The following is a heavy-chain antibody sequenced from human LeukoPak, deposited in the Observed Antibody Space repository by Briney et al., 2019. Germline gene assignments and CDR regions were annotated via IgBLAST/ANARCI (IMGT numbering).Heavy chain of an antibody. V-gene: IGHV4-59*01. Sequence: PSETLSLTCTVSGGSISSYYWSWIRQPPGKGLEWIGYIYYSGSTNYNPSLKSRVTISVDTSKNQFSPKLSSVTAADTAVYYCARVTYYYGSGSSLIRYFDYWGQGTLVTVSS. CDR3: ARVTYYYGSGSSLIRYFDY. J-gene: IGHJ4*02. D-gene: IGHD3-10*01. CDR2: IYYSGST. CDR1: GGSISSYY.